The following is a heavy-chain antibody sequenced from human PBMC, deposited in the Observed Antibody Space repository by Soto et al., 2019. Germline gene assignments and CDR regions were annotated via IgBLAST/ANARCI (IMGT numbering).Heavy chain of an antibody. J-gene: IGHJ6*02. CDR3: ARDQDASSSCYYYYGMDV. V-gene: IGHV1-18*01. Sequence: QVQLVQSGAEVKKPGASVKVSCKASGYTFTSYGISWVRQAPGQGLEWMGWISAYNGNTNYAQKLQGRVTMTTDTSTSTGYMELRSLRSDDTAVYYCARDQDASSSCYYYYGMDVWGQGTTVTVSS. CDR2: ISAYNGNT. D-gene: IGHD6-6*01. CDR1: GYTFTSYG.